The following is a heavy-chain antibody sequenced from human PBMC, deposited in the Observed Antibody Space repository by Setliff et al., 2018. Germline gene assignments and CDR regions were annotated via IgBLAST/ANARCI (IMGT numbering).Heavy chain of an antibody. D-gene: IGHD3-3*01. CDR1: GGSFTNYY. Sequence: PSETLSLTCTVYGGSFTNYYWGWIRQSPGKGLEWIGEINHSGSTNYNPSLKSRLTISVDASTNQFSLKLYSVTAADTAVYYCRYWSGYYNNYYWGQGTLVTVSS. V-gene: IGHV4-34*01. J-gene: IGHJ4*02. CDR3: RYWSGYYNNYY. CDR2: INHSGST.